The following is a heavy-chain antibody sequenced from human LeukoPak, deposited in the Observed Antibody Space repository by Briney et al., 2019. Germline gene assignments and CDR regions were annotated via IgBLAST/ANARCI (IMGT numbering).Heavy chain of an antibody. CDR1: GFIFSNYA. D-gene: IGHD4-17*01. J-gene: IGHJ4*02. Sequence: GGSLRLSCAASGFIFSNYAMNWVRQAPGKGLEWVSTISGSGGSTYYADSVKGRFTISRDNSKNTLYLQMISLRAEDTAVYYCAKAPGYGDYAGKVSSLYYFDYWGQGTLVTVSS. CDR3: AKAPGYGDYAGKVSSLYYFDY. CDR2: ISGSGGST. V-gene: IGHV3-23*01.